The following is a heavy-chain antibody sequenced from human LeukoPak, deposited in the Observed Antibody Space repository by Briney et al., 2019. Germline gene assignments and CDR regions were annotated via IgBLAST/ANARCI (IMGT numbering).Heavy chain of an antibody. V-gene: IGHV4-61*01. D-gene: IGHD3-22*01. Sequence: PSETLSLTCTVSGGSVSSGSYYWSWIRQPPGKGLEWIGPTLNSGSNYYNPSLKSRVTISVDTSKNQFSLKLSSVTAADTAVYYCARGGYGEYYYDSSGYYLFDYWGQGTLVSFST. J-gene: IGHJ4*02. CDR2: TLNSGSN. CDR1: GGSVSSGSYY. CDR3: ARGGYGEYYYDSSGYYLFDY.